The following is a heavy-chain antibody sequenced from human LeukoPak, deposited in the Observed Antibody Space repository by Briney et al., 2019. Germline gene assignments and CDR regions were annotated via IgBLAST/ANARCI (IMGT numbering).Heavy chain of an antibody. CDR3: AREGGFFRPLDY. D-gene: IGHD3-3*01. CDR2: VHLDGRT. V-gene: IGHV4-4*02. J-gene: IGHJ4*02. Sequence: SETLSLTCGVSGGSVTSTNWWTWVRQPLGKGLEWIGEVHLDGRTNYNPSLKSRLTISVDLSENHISLKLTSVTAADTAVYYCAREGGFFRPLDYSGQGTLVTVSS. CDR1: GGSVTSTNW.